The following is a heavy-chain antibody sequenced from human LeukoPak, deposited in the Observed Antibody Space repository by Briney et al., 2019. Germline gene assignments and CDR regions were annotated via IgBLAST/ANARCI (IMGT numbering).Heavy chain of an antibody. CDR2: IYTSGST. Sequence: SETLSLTCTVSGGSISSGSYYWSWIRQPAGKGLEWIGRIYTSGSTNYNPSLKSRVTISVDTSKNQFSLKLSSVTAADTAVYYCALQKLNYDSSGVVGAFDIWGQGTMVTVSS. D-gene: IGHD3-22*01. J-gene: IGHJ3*02. V-gene: IGHV4-61*02. CDR1: GGSISSGSYY. CDR3: ALQKLNYDSSGVVGAFDI.